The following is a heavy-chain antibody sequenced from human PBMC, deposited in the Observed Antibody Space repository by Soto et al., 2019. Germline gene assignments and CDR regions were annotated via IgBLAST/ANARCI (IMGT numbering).Heavy chain of an antibody. CDR2: IYSGGST. V-gene: IGHV3-53*01. Sequence: EVQLVESGGGLIQPGGSLRLSCAASGFSVSNNYMTWVRQAPGKGLEWVSIIYSGGSTYYPESVKGRTIISRDTSKNIVFLQVNSLRAEDTAVYFCARATRYFGSFDSWGQGTLVSVSS. D-gene: IGHD3-3*01. J-gene: IGHJ4*02. CDR3: ARATRYFGSFDS. CDR1: GFSVSNNY.